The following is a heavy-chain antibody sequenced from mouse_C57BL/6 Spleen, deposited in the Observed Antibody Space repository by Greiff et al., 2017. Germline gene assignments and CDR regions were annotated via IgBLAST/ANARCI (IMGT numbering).Heavy chain of an antibody. V-gene: IGHV1-15*01. Sequence: VQVVESGAELVRPGASVTLSCKASGYTFTDYEMHWVKQTPVHGLEWIGAIDSETGGTAYNQKFKGKAILTADKSSSTAYMGLRSLTSEDSAVYYCTRGTDYAMDYWGQGTSVTVSS. J-gene: IGHJ4*01. CDR3: TRGTDYAMDY. CDR1: GYTFTDYE. D-gene: IGHD3-3*01. CDR2: IDSETGGT.